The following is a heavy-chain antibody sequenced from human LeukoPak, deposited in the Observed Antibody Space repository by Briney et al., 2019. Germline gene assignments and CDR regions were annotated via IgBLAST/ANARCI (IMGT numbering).Heavy chain of an antibody. V-gene: IGHV3-21*01. CDR1: GFTFSSYT. Sequence: GGSLRLSCAASGFTFSSYTMNWVRQAPGRGLEWVSSIISNSRYIHYADSMKGRFTISRDNAKNALYLQMNSLRAEDTAVYYCAREDYGGNYDYWGQGTLVTVSS. D-gene: IGHD4-23*01. CDR3: AREDYGGNYDY. J-gene: IGHJ4*02. CDR2: IISNSRYI.